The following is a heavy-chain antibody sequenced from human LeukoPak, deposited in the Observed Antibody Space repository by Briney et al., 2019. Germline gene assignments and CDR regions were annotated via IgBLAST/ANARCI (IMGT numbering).Heavy chain of an antibody. J-gene: IGHJ4*02. CDR2: ISSSGSTI. D-gene: IGHD2-2*01. V-gene: IGHV3-11*04. Sequence: GGSLRLSCAASGFTFSDYYMSWIRQAPGKGLEWVSYISSSGSTIYYADSVKGRFTISRDNAKNSLYLQMDSLRAEDTAVYYCARDFSSSSPEVDYWGQGTLVTVSS. CDR1: GFTFSDYY. CDR3: ARDFSSSSPEVDY.